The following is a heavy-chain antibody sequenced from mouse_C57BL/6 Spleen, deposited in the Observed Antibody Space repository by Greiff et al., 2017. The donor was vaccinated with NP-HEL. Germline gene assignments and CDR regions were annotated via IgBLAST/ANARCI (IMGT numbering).Heavy chain of an antibody. CDR2: ISSGGSYT. Sequence: EVQRVESGGDLVKPGGSLKLSCAASGFTFSSYGMSWVRQTPDKRLEWVATISSGGSYTYYPDSVKGRFTISRDNAKNTLYLQMSSLKSEDTAMYYCARHEGYYYGSSYLYYFDYWGQGTTLTVSS. D-gene: IGHD1-1*01. CDR3: ARHEGYYYGSSYLYYFDY. J-gene: IGHJ2*01. CDR1: GFTFSSYG. V-gene: IGHV5-6*01.